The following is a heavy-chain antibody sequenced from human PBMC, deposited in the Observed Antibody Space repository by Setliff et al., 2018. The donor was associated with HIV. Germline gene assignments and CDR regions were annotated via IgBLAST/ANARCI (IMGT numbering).Heavy chain of an antibody. D-gene: IGHD2-2*01. Sequence: ETLSLTCAVYGGSFSGYYWSWIRQPPGKGLEWIGEINHSGSTNYNPSLKSRVTISVDTSKNQFSLKLSSVTAADTAVYYCVRHPPDSSGAGSIYYYYYYMDVWGKGTTVTVSS. CDR3: VRHPPDSSGAGSIYYYYYYMDV. J-gene: IGHJ6*03. CDR2: INHSGST. CDR1: GGSFSGYY. V-gene: IGHV4-34*01.